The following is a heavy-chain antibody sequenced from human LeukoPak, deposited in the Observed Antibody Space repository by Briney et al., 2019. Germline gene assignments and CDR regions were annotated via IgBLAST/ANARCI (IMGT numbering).Heavy chain of an antibody. CDR2: ITGNGGST. Sequence: PGGSLRLSCAASGFTFSSYAMSWVRQAPGKGLEWVSAITGNGGSTYYADSVKGRFTISRDNSKNTLYLQMNSLRAEDTAVYYCAKKKTGRKYYDSSGYYYGLGFDYSGQGTLVTVSS. V-gene: IGHV3-23*01. CDR3: AKKKTGRKYYDSSGYYYGLGFDY. D-gene: IGHD3-22*01. CDR1: GFTFSSYA. J-gene: IGHJ4*02.